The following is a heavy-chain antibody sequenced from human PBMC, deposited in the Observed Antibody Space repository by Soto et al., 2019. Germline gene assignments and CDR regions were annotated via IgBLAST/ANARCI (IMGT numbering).Heavy chain of an antibody. J-gene: IGHJ6*02. Sequence: QVQLQESGPGLVKPSQTLSLTCTVSGVSISNSDYWWSWSRQSPGKGLEWIGNTYYSGTTNYNPSLKSLVTXSXDXXKNQFSLKMRSVTAADTAVYYCARVSGPYYYGLDVWGQGTTVTVSS. CDR2: TYYSGTT. CDR3: ARVSGPYYYGLDV. V-gene: IGHV4-30-4*01. D-gene: IGHD3-3*01. CDR1: GVSISNSDYW.